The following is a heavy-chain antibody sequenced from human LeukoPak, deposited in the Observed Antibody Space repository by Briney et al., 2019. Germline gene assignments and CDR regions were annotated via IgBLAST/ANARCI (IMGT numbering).Heavy chain of an antibody. J-gene: IGHJ4*02. CDR3: ARGLLGAPTSYFDY. Sequence: GGSLRLSCAASGFTFSSNAMHWVRQAPGKGLEWVAVITYDGSNKYFADSVKGRFTISRDNSKNTLYLQMNSLRAEDTAVYYCARGLLGAPTSYFDYWGQGTLVTVSS. CDR2: ITYDGSNK. D-gene: IGHD1-26*01. V-gene: IGHV3-30-3*01. CDR1: GFTFSSNA.